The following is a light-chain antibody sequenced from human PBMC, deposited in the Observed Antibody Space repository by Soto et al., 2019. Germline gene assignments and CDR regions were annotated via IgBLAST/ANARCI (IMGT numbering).Light chain of an antibody. Sequence: QSVLTQPASVSGSPGQSITISCTGTSSDVGGYNLVSWYQQHPGKAPKLMIYEVSKRPSGVSNRFSGSKSGNTASLTISGLQAEDEADYYCCSYAGSSTVVFGGGTKVTVL. V-gene: IGLV2-23*02. J-gene: IGLJ2*01. CDR3: CSYAGSSTVV. CDR1: SSDVGGYNL. CDR2: EVS.